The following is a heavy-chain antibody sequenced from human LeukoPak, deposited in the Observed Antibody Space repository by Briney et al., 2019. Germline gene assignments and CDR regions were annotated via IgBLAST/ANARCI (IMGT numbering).Heavy chain of an antibody. CDR3: ARVSYYYDSSGYYMYYFDY. CDR2: IYDSGST. V-gene: IGHV4-59*02. Sequence: SETLSLTCSVSGGSVSGYYWSWIRQPPGKGLEGIGYIYDSGSTNYNPSLKSRVTISLDTSKNQFSLKLSSVTAADTAVFYCARVSYYYDSSGYYMYYFDYWGQGTLVTVSS. J-gene: IGHJ4*02. CDR1: GGSVSGYY. D-gene: IGHD3-22*01.